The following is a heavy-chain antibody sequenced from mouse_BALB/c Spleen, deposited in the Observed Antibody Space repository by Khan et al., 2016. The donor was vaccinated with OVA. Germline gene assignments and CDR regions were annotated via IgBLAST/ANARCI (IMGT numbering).Heavy chain of an antibody. CDR1: VYSITSGYG. CDR3: ARTARIKY. CDR2: ISYRGST. V-gene: IGHV3-2*02. D-gene: IGHD1-2*01. J-gene: IGHJ2*01. Sequence: EVQLQESGPGLVKPSQSLSLTSTVTVYSITSGYGWNWIRQFPGNKLEWMGYISYRGSTNYNTSLTSRISITRDTSKNQFFLQFNYVTTEDTATYYCARTARIKYWGQGTTLTVSS.